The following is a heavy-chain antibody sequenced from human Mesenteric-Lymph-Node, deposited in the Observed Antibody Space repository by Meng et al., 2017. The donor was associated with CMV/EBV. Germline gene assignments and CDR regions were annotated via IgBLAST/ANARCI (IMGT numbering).Heavy chain of an antibody. J-gene: IGHJ4*02. V-gene: IGHV2-5*01. Sequence: SGPTLVKPPQTLTLTCTFPGFSLSTSGVGVGWIRQPPGKALEWLALIYCNDDQRYSPSLKSRLTITKDTSKNQVVLTMTNMDPVDTATYYCARGYSSSWYEPVDFNYWGKETLVTVSS. CDR1: GFSLSTSGVG. D-gene: IGHD6-13*01. CDR2: IYCNDDQ. CDR3: ARGYSSSWYEPVDFNY.